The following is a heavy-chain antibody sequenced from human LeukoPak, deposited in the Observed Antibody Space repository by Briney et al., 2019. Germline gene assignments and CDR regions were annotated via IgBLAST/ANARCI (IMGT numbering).Heavy chain of an antibody. CDR1: GYTFTSYG. CDR3: ARDRGYDILTGYYYGHWFDP. CDR2: ISAYNGNT. V-gene: IGHV1-18*04. Sequence: ASVKVSCKASGYTFTSYGISWVRQAPGQGLEWMGWISAYNGNTNYAQKLQGRVTITTDTSTSTAYMELRSLRSDDTAVYYCARDRGYDILTGYYYGHWFDPWGQGTLVTVSS. J-gene: IGHJ5*02. D-gene: IGHD3-9*01.